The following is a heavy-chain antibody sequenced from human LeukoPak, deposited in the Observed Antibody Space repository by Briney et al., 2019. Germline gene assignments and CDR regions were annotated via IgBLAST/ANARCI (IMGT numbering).Heavy chain of an antibody. CDR3: ARDRVRGVIITGASDY. CDR1: GFTFSSYS. J-gene: IGHJ4*02. Sequence: TGGPLRLSCAASGFTFSSYSMNWVRQAPGKGLEWVSSISSSSSYIYYADSVKGRFTISRDNAKNSLYLQMNSLRAEDTAVYYCARDRVRGVIITGASDYWGQGTLVTVSS. V-gene: IGHV3-21*01. CDR2: ISSSSSYI. D-gene: IGHD3-10*01.